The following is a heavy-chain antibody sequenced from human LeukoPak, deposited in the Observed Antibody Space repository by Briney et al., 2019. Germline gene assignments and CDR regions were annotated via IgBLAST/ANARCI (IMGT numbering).Heavy chain of an antibody. CDR2: IYSGGTT. CDR1: GGSISSDSYY. D-gene: IGHD2-15*01. V-gene: IGHV4-39*01. Sequence: PSETLSLTCAVSGGSISSDSYYRGWIRQPPGKGLEWIGSIYSGGTTYYNPSLKSRVTISVDTSKNQFSLKLTSVTAADAAAYYCARHSRNCSGGYCYLYYWGQGTLVTVSS. CDR3: ARHSRNCSGGYCYLYY. J-gene: IGHJ4*02.